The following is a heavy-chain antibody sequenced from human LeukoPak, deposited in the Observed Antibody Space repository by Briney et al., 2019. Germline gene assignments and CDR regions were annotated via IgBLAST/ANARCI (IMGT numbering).Heavy chain of an antibody. D-gene: IGHD5-12*01. J-gene: IGHJ3*02. V-gene: IGHV4-59*01. CDR2: IYYSGRT. CDR3: ARGGIVATIVSDAFDI. Sequence: SETLSLTCTVSGGSISSYYWSWIRQPPGKGLEWIGYIYYSGRTNYNPSLKNRVTISVDTSKNQFSLKLTSVTAADTAVYYCARGGIVATIVSDAFDIWGPGALVTVSS. CDR1: GGSISSYY.